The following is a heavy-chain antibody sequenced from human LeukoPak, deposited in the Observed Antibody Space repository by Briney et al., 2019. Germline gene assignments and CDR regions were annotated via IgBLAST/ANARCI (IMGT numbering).Heavy chain of an antibody. CDR3: ARDRAAAGTWDFDY. CDR2: ISAYNGNT. CDR1: GYTFTSYG. J-gene: IGHJ4*02. V-gene: IGHV1-18*01. Sequence: ASAKVSCKASGYTFTSYGISWVRQAPGQGLEWMGWISAYNGNTNYAQKLQGRVTMTTDTSTSTAYMELRSLRSDDTAVYYCARDRAAAGTWDFDYWSQGTLVTVSS. D-gene: IGHD6-13*01.